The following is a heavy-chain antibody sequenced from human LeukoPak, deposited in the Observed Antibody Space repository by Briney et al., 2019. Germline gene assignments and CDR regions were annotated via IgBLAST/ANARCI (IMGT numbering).Heavy chain of an antibody. Sequence: PSETLSLTCTVSGGSISSGDYYWSWIRQPPGKGLEWIGDIYYSGSTYYNPSLKSRVTISVDTSKKQFSLKVSSVTAADTAVYYCARSSDRVGDAFDIWGQGTMVTVSS. CDR3: ARSSDRVGDAFDI. J-gene: IGHJ3*02. V-gene: IGHV4-30-4*01. CDR1: GGSISSGDYY. CDR2: IYYSGST. D-gene: IGHD3-10*01.